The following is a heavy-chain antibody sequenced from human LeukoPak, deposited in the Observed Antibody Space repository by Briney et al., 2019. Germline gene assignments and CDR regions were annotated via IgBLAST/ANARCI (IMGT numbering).Heavy chain of an antibody. D-gene: IGHD3-3*01. Sequence: QTGGSLRLSCTVSGFTLSSYEMSWIRQAPGKGLEWVSSIEYSGGSAYYADSVKGRFTIARDNSKNTLYLQMNSLRAEDTAVYYCAKEGLRFLEWLLPTSSYYYYMDVWGKGTTVTVSS. CDR2: IEYSGGSA. CDR3: AKEGLRFLEWLLPTSSYYYYMDV. J-gene: IGHJ6*03. CDR1: GFTLSSYE. V-gene: IGHV3-23*01.